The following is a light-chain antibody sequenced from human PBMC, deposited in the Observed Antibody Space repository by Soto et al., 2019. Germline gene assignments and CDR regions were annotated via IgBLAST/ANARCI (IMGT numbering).Light chain of an antibody. CDR1: SSDVGSYNL. CDR2: EGS. J-gene: IGLJ3*02. CDR3: CSYAGSGTWV. Sequence: QSALTQPASVSGSPGQSITISCTGTSSDVGSYNLVSWCQQHPGKAPKLMIYEGSKRPSGVSNRFSGSKSGNTAFLTISGLQDEDEADYYCCSYAGSGTWVFGGGTKLTVL. V-gene: IGLV2-23*01.